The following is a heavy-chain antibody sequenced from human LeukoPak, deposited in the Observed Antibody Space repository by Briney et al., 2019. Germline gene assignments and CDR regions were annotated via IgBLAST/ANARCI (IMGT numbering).Heavy chain of an antibody. D-gene: IGHD1-26*01. J-gene: IGHJ6*03. Sequence: SETLSLTCTVSGGSISSYYWSWIRQPPGKGLEWIGYLYYSGSTNYNPSLKSRVTISVDTSKNQVSLKLSSVTAADTAVYYCARDPYSGSYGAYYYYYMDVWGKGTTVTISS. CDR2: LYYSGST. V-gene: IGHV4-59*12. CDR3: ARDPYSGSYGAYYYYYMDV. CDR1: GGSISSYY.